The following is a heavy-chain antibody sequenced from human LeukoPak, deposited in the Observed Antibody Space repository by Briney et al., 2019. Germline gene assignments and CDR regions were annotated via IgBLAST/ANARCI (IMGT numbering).Heavy chain of an antibody. D-gene: IGHD6-13*01. J-gene: IGHJ3*02. CDR1: GYSFTSYW. Sequence: WGSLKISCKSSGYSFTSYWIGWLRQVPGKGLEWVGIIYPGESDTRYSPTFQVQVTISADKSISTDYLQWRSLKASDTAMYYCARPEIAAATHDAFDIRGQGTMVTVSS. CDR3: ARPEIAAATHDAFDI. CDR2: IYPGESDT. V-gene: IGHV5-51*01.